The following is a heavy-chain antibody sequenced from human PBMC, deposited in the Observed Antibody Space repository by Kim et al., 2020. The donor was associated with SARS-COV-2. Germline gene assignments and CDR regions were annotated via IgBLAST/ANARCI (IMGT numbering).Heavy chain of an antibody. V-gene: IGHV1-69*01. CDR3: ARVRSSFPLPYYFDY. D-gene: IGHD6-6*01. Sequence: QKFQGRVTITADESTSTAYMELSSLRSEDTAVYYCARVRSSFPLPYYFDYWGQGTLVTVSS. J-gene: IGHJ4*02.